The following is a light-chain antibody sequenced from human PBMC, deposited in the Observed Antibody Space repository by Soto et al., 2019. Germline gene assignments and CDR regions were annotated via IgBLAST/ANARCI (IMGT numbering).Light chain of an antibody. V-gene: IGKV3-15*01. J-gene: IGKJ1*01. Sequence: EIVMTQSPATLSVSPGERATLSCRASQSVSSNLAWYQQKPGQAPRLLIYGASTRATGIPARFSGSGSGTEFTLTISSLQSEDFAVYCCQQYNNWPQTFXQGTKVDIK. CDR1: QSVSSN. CDR3: QQYNNWPQT. CDR2: GAS.